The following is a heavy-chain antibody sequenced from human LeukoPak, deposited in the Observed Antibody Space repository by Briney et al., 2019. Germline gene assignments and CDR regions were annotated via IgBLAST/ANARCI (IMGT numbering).Heavy chain of an antibody. CDR1: GFTFSSYG. CDR3: ARDQFIHAFDI. CDR2: IWYDGSNK. V-gene: IGHV3-33*01. Sequence: GRSLRLSCAASGFTFSSYGMHWVRQAPGKGLEWVAVIWYDGSNKYYADSVKGRFTISRDNSKNTLYLQMNSLRAEDTAVYYCARDQFIHAFDIWGQGTMVTVSS. J-gene: IGHJ3*02. D-gene: IGHD5-24*01.